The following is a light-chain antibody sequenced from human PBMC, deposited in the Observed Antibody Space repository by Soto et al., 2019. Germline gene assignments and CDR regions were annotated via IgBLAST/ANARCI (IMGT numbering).Light chain of an antibody. CDR1: SSDVGGYNY. V-gene: IGLV2-14*01. CDR2: EVS. Sequence: QSVLTQPASVSGSPGQSITISCTGTSSDVGGYNYVSWYQLHPGKAPKPMIHEVSERPSGVSNRFSGSKSGNTASLTISGLQAEDEADYYCASYASSVTYVFGSGTKVTVL. J-gene: IGLJ1*01. CDR3: ASYASSVTYV.